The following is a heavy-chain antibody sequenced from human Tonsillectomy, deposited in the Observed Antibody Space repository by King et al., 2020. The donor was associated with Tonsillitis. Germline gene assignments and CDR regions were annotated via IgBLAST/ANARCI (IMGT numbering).Heavy chain of an antibody. CDR3: ARPKDYYNSYYALDV. V-gene: IGHV3-30*04. J-gene: IGHJ6*02. CDR1: GFAFSHYA. Sequence: VQLVESGGGVVQPGRSLRLSCAASGFAFSHYAMHWVRQAPGKGLEWVAIISFHGINKYYPDSVKARFTVYRDTSNNTLYLQMNSLRPEDTAVYYCARPKDYYNSYYALDVWGQGTTVTVSS. CDR2: ISFHGINK. D-gene: IGHD1-26*01.